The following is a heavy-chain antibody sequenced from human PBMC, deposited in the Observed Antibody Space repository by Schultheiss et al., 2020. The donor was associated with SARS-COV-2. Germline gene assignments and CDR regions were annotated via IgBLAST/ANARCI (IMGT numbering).Heavy chain of an antibody. J-gene: IGHJ5*02. CDR2: ISISSSYI. V-gene: IGHV3-21*01. CDR3: ANGGNSGWAWFDP. D-gene: IGHD4-23*01. Sequence: GGSLRLSCAASGFTFSSYSMNWVRQAPGKGLEWVSSISISSSYIYYADSVKGRFTISRDNAKNSLYLKMNSLRAEDTAVYYCANGGNSGWAWFDPWGQGTLVTVSS. CDR1: GFTFSSYS.